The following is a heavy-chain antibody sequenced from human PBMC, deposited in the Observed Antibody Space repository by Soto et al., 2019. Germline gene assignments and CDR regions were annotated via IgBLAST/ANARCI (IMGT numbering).Heavy chain of an antibody. CDR2: ISGSGGST. D-gene: IGHD2-2*01. V-gene: IGHV3-23*01. CDR3: AKHQAGYCSSTSCYWLDYFDY. J-gene: IGHJ4*02. Sequence: GGSLRLSCAASGFTFSSYAMSWVRQAPGKGLEWVSAISGSGGSTYYADSVKGRFTISRDNSKNTLYLQMNSLRAEDTAVYYCAKHQAGYCSSTSCYWLDYFDYWGQGTLVTVSS. CDR1: GFTFSSYA.